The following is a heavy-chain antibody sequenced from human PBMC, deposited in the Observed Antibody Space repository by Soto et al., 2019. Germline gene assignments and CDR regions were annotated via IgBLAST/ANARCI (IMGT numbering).Heavy chain of an antibody. CDR1: GYTFTSYG. Sequence: ASLKLSCKASGYTFTSYGLSWVRQAPGQGLEWMGWISAYNGNTNYAQKLQGRVTMTTDTSTSTAYMELRSARSDDTAVYYCARAQERNWFDPWGQGTLVTVSS. V-gene: IGHV1-18*01. CDR2: ISAYNGNT. J-gene: IGHJ5*02. CDR3: ARAQERNWFDP. D-gene: IGHD1-1*01.